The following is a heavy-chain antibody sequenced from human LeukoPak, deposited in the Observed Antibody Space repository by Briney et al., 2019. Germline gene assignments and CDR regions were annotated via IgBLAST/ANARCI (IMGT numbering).Heavy chain of an antibody. CDR3: ARGSDSSDYFTDAFDI. CDR1: GFTFTSYT. V-gene: IGHV3-21*01. CDR2: IRSTVGYM. Sequence: PGGSLRLSCAASGFTFTSYTMTWVRQAPGKGLQWVSSIRSTVGYMYYADSVKGRFTISRDNAKNSLYLQMNSLRAEDTAVYYCARGSDSSDYFTDAFDIWGQGTMVTVSS. D-gene: IGHD3-22*01. J-gene: IGHJ3*02.